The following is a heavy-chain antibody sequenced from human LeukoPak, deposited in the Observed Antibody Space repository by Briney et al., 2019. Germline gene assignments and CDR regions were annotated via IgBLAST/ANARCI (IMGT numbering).Heavy chain of an antibody. Sequence: GGSLRLSCAASGFTFRSYWMRWVRQAPGKGLEWVANIKQDGSEKNYVDSVKGRFTISRDDAKNSLYLQMNSLRAEDTAVYYCASGLELDYWGQGTLVTVSS. CDR2: IKQDGSEK. CDR1: GFTFRSYW. J-gene: IGHJ4*02. V-gene: IGHV3-7*03. CDR3: ASGLELDY.